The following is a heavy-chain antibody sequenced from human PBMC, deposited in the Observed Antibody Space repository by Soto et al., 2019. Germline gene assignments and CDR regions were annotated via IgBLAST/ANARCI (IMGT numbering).Heavy chain of an antibody. CDR3: VKDYTSWNRAGWFDP. Sequence: EVQLVESGGGLVQPGRSLRLSCAASGFTFDDYAMHWVRQAPGKGLEWVSGLSWNSDSIGYADSVKGRFTISRDNAKNSLYLQMNSLRPEDTAFYYCVKDYTSWNRAGWFDPWGQGTLVTVSS. CDR1: GFTFDDYA. D-gene: IGHD1-1*01. J-gene: IGHJ5*02. CDR2: LSWNSDSI. V-gene: IGHV3-9*01.